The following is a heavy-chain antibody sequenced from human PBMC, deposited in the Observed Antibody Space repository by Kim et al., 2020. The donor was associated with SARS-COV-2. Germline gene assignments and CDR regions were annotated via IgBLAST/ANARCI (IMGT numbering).Heavy chain of an antibody. J-gene: IGHJ4*02. Sequence: SIGDADSVKGRFTIPRDNAKNSLYLQMNSLRAEDTALYYCAKDPSDGFDYWGQGTLVTVSS. CDR2: SI. CDR3: AKDPSDGFDY. V-gene: IGHV3-9*01.